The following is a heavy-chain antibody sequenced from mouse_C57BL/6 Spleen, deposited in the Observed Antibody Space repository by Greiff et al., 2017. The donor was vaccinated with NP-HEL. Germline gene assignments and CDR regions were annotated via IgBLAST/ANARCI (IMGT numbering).Heavy chain of an antibody. Sequence: VKLVESGAELVRPGASVKLSCKASGYTFTDYYINWVKQRPGQGLEWIARIYPGSGNTYYNEKFKGKATLTAEKSSSTAYMQLSSLTSEDSAVYFCARDSNWSLWFAYWGQGTLVTVSA. CDR3: ARDSNWSLWFAY. CDR2: IYPGSGNT. D-gene: IGHD2-5*01. J-gene: IGHJ3*01. CDR1: GYTFTDYY. V-gene: IGHV1-76*01.